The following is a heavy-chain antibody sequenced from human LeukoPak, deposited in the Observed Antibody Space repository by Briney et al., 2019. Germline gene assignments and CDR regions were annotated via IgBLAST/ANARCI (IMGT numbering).Heavy chain of an antibody. D-gene: IGHD5-18*01. CDR1: RFTFSSYS. CDR2: ISSSGSYI. Sequence: KPGGSLRLSCAASRFTFSSYSMNWVRQAPGKGLEWVSSISSSGSYIYYADSVKGRFTISRDNAKNSLYLQMNSLRAEDTAVYYCARDLSGVAGYTYGRGIDYWGQGTLVTVSS. CDR3: ARDLSGVAGYTYGRGIDY. J-gene: IGHJ4*02. V-gene: IGHV3-21*01.